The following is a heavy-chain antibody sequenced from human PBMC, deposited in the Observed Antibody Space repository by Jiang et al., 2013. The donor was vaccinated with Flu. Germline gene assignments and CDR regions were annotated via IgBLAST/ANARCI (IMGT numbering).Heavy chain of an antibody. CDR2: T. CDR3: ASNLWFGSYCWFDP. Sequence: TNYNPSLKSRVTISVDTSKNQFSLKLSSVTAADTAVYYCASNLWFGSYCWFDPWGQGTLVTVSS. J-gene: IGHJ5*02. V-gene: IGHV4-34*01. D-gene: IGHD3-10*01.